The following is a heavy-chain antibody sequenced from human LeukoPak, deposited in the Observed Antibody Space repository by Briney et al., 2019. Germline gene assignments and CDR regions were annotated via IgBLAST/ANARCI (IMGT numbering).Heavy chain of an antibody. J-gene: IGHJ3*02. CDR2: IYHSGDT. CDR1: GDSISSSY. CDR3: ARERTDAFDI. V-gene: IGHV4-59*12. Sequence: SETLSLTCTVSGDSISSSYWNWVRQPPGGGLEWIGYIYHSGDTNYNPSLKSRVTMSIDTSKKQFSLKLSSVTAADTAVYYCARERTDAFDIWGQGTMVTVSS.